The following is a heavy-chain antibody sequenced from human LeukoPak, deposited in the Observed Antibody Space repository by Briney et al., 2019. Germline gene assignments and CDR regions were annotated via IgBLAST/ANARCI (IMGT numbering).Heavy chain of an antibody. V-gene: IGHV3-7*01. CDR2: IKQDGSEK. J-gene: IGHJ4*02. CDR3: ATLICGGYCNNGFGN. Sequence: AGGSLRLSCAASGFTFSSYAMSWVRQAPGKGLEWVANIKQDGSEKYYVDSVKGRFTISRDNAKNSVFLQMTSLRAEDTAVYYCATLICGGYCNNGFGNWGQGTLVTVSS. D-gene: IGHD2-21*01. CDR1: GFTFSSYA.